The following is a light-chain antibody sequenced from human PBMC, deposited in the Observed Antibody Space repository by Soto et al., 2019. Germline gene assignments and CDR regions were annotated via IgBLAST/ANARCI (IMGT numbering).Light chain of an antibody. CDR2: DVS. V-gene: IGLV2-14*01. CDR3: SSYTSSSTLV. J-gene: IGLJ2*01. Sequence: QSALTQPASVSGSPGQSITISCTGTSSDVGGGNYVAWYQQHPGKAPKLMIYDVSNRPSGVSNRFSGSKSGNTASLTISGLQAEDEAEYYCSSYTSSSTLVFGGGTNLTVL. CDR1: SSDVGGGNY.